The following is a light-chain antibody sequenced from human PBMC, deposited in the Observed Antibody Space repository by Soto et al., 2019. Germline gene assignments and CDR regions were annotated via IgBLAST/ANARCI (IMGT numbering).Light chain of an antibody. CDR1: QSVSSY. CDR3: QQSYSTPIT. CDR2: DAS. V-gene: IGKV3-11*01. Sequence: EIVLTQSPATLSLSPGERATLSCRASQSVSSYLAWYQQKRGQAPRLLIYDASKRATGIPARFSGSGSGTEFTLTISSLQPEDFATYYCQQSYSTPITLGQGTRLEIK. J-gene: IGKJ5*01.